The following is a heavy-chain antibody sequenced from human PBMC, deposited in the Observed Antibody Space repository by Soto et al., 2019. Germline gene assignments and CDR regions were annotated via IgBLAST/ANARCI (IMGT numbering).Heavy chain of an antibody. V-gene: IGHV3-33*01. J-gene: IGHJ4*02. D-gene: IGHD4-4*01. CDR1: GFTFSSYG. CDR2: IWYDGSNK. Sequence: QVQLVESGGGVVQPGRSLRLSCAASGFTFSSYGMHWVRQAPGKALEWVAVIWYDGSNKYYADSVKGRFTISRDNSKNTLYLQMNSLRAEDTAVYYCARGDYSNYLDYWGQGTLVTVSS. CDR3: ARGDYSNYLDY.